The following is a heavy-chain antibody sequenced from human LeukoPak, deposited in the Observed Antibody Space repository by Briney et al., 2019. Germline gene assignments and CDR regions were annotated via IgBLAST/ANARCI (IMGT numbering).Heavy chain of an antibody. D-gene: IGHD6-6*01. CDR3: ARGRELSSAYSSSIDY. CDR1: GGSFSGYY. Sequence: PSETLSLTCAVHGGSFSGYYWSWIRQPPGKGLEWIGEINHSGSTNYNPSLKSRVTISVDMSKNQFSLKLSSVTAADTAVYYCARGRELSSAYSSSIDYWGQGTLVTVSS. CDR2: INHSGST. V-gene: IGHV4-34*01. J-gene: IGHJ4*02.